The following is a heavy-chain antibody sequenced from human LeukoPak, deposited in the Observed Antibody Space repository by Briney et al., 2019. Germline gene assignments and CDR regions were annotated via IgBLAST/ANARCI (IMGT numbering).Heavy chain of an antibody. Sequence: GGSLRLSCAASGFTFSSYSMNWVRQAPGKGLEWVSYISSSSSTIYYADSVKGRFTISRDNAKNSLYLQMNSLRAEDTAVYYCARGGYLDYWGQGTLVTVSS. CDR1: GFTFSSYS. CDR2: ISSSSSTI. CDR3: ARGGYLDY. V-gene: IGHV3-48*04. J-gene: IGHJ4*02.